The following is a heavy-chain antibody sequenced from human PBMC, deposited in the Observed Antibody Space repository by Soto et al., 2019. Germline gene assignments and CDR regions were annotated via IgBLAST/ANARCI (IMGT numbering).Heavy chain of an antibody. Sequence: GGSLRLSCTASGFTFGDYHMNWFRQAPGKGLEWVAFIRSKAFGGTTEYAASVKGRFTISRDDSKSIAYLQMNSLKTEDTAVYYCTRMAYSSSWYLDYWGQGTLVTVPQ. CDR2: IRSKAFGGTT. CDR1: GFTFGDYH. D-gene: IGHD6-13*01. CDR3: TRMAYSSSWYLDY. V-gene: IGHV3-49*03. J-gene: IGHJ4*02.